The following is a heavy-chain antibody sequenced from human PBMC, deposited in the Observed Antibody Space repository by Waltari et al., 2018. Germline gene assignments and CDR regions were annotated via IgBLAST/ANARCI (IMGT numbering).Heavy chain of an antibody. D-gene: IGHD7-27*01. V-gene: IGHV1-69*12. J-gene: IGHJ3*02. CDR2: VSPLFGTA. CDR1: GDSFSSYT. CDR3: AKEGSGDRSFDI. Sequence: QVQLVQSGAEVKKPGSSVKVSCKASGDSFSSYTITWVRQAPGQGPEWMGGVSPLFGTANYAQKFQGRVTITADESTSTAHMELNSLRSDDTAVYYCAKEGSGDRSFDIWGQGTMVTVSS.